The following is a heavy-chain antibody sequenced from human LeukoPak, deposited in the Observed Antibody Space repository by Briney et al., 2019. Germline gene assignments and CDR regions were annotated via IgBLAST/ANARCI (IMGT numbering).Heavy chain of an antibody. CDR1: GFTFGNYW. D-gene: IGHD3-3*01. V-gene: IGHV3-7*01. Sequence: TGGSLRLSCAASGFTFGNYWMSWVRQAPGGGLQWVASMKGDGSHIYYVDSVKGRFIISRDNARNSLYLQMNSLRAEDTAVYYCARAVRRITIFGVVASPRWAAFDIWGQGTMVTVSS. J-gene: IGHJ3*02. CDR3: ARAVRRITIFGVVASPRWAAFDI. CDR2: MKGDGSHI.